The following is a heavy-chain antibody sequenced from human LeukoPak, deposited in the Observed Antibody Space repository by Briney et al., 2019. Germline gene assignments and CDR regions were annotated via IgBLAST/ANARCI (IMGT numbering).Heavy chain of an antibody. V-gene: IGHV1-69*05. Sequence: GASVKVSCKASGGTFSSYAISWVRQAPGQGLEWMGGTIPIFGTANYAQKFQGRVTITTDESTSTAYMELSSLRSEDTAVYYCASASVGDIGYCSSTSCYTPDYWGQGTLVTVSS. CDR1: GGTFSSYA. J-gene: IGHJ4*02. D-gene: IGHD2-2*02. CDR3: ASASVGDIGYCSSTSCYTPDY. CDR2: TIPIFGTA.